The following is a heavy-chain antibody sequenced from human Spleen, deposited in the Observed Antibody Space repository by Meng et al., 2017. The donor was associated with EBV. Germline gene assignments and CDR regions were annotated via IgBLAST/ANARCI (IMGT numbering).Heavy chain of an antibody. J-gene: IGHJ1*01. CDR3: TTHFDFDGYCIYLQH. Sequence: WVPGIRSRGGSTFYADYMKCRFTISRDNSKNTLYLQMNSLRAEDTAVYYCTTHFDFDGYCIYLQHWGRGTLVTVSS. V-gene: IGHV3-23*01. CDR2: IRSRGGST. D-gene: IGHD2-21*01.